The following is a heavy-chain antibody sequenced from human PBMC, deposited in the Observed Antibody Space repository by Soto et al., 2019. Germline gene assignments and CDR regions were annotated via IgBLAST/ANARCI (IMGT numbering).Heavy chain of an antibody. V-gene: IGHV4-39*07. Sequence: SETLSLTCTVSGGSISSSSYYWGWIRQPPGKGLEWIGSIYYSGSTYYNPSLKSRVTISVDTSKNQFSLKLSSVTAADTAVYYCARDLMVRGVIYYGMDVWGQRTTVTVSS. J-gene: IGHJ6*02. CDR3: ARDLMVRGVIYYGMDV. CDR2: IYYSGST. D-gene: IGHD3-10*01. CDR1: GGSISSSSYY.